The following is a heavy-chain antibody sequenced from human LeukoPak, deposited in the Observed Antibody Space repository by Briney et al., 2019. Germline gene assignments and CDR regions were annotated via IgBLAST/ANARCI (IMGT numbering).Heavy chain of an antibody. J-gene: IGHJ6*02. D-gene: IGHD6-13*01. CDR1: GFTLSSYG. Sequence: PGGSLRLSCAASGFTLSSYGMHWLRQAPGTGMEGVAVISYDGSNKYYADSVKGRFTISRDNSKSTLYLQMNSLRAEDTAVYYCAKAAADYYYYGMDVWGQGTTVTVSS. V-gene: IGHV3-30*18. CDR3: AKAAADYYYYGMDV. CDR2: ISYDGSNK.